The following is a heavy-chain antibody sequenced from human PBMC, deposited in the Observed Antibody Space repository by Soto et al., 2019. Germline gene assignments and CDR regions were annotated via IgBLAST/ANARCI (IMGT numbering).Heavy chain of an antibody. CDR1: GYTFTSYG. D-gene: IGHD1-26*01. CDR2: ISAYNGNT. V-gene: IGHV1-18*01. Sequence: QVQLVQSGAEVKKPGASVKVSCKASGYTFTSYGISWVRQAPGQGLEWMGWISAYNGNTNYAQKLQGRVTMTTDTPTSTAYMELRSRRSDDTAVYYCAIKVLLSPGAYYYYGMDVWGQGTTVTVSS. J-gene: IGHJ6*02. CDR3: AIKVLLSPGAYYYYGMDV.